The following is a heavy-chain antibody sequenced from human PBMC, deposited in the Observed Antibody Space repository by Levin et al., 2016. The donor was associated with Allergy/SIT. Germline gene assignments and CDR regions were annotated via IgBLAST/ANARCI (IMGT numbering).Heavy chain of an antibody. Sequence: GESLKISCTASGFSFSNCAMSWVRQAPGKGLEWVSAITGGGDITIYADSVTGRFTISRDNSKNTLWLQMNSLRADDTAVYYCAKRGTTEWYIDYWGQGSLVTVSS. V-gene: IGHV3-23*01. CDR2: ITGGGDIT. CDR3: AKRGTTEWYIDY. CDR1: GFSFSNCA. J-gene: IGHJ4*02. D-gene: IGHD1-1*01.